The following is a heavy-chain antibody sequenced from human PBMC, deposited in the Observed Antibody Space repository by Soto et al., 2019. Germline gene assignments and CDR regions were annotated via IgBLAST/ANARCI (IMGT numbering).Heavy chain of an antibody. CDR3: ARRAETNGWNGFGADKYYFDF. V-gene: IGHV1-8*01. J-gene: IGHJ4*02. CDR1: GYTFTSYD. CDR2: MNPNTGNS. Sequence: ASVKVSGKASGYTFTSYDIYWVRQATGQGLEWMGWMNPNTGNSGYAQKFQGRVTVTSDTSINTVHMELSSLRSEDTAVYYCARRAETNGWNGFGADKYYFDFWGQGTLVTVSS. D-gene: IGHD1-1*01.